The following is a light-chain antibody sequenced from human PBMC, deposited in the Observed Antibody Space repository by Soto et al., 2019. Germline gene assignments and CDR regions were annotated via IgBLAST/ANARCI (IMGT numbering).Light chain of an antibody. J-gene: IGLJ2*01. CDR2: DVS. Sequence: QSALTQPASVSGSPGQSITISCTGTSSDVGSYKLVSWYQQHPGKAPKLMISDVSKRPSGVSNRFSGSKSGNTASLTISGLQAEDEADYYCFSYAGSSTLVFGGGTKVTVL. V-gene: IGLV2-23*02. CDR1: SSDVGSYKL. CDR3: FSYAGSSTLV.